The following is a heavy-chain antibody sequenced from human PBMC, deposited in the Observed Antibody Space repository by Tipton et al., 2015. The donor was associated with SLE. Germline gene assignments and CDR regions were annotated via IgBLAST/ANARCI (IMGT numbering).Heavy chain of an antibody. CDR2: IYHSGST. Sequence: TLSLTCTVSGGSISSYYWSWIRQTPGKGLEWIGYIYHSGSTYYNPSLKSRVTISVDTSKNQFSLKLSSVTAADTAVYYCARILAAAGTGGYWGQGTLVTVSS. V-gene: IGHV4-59*08. CDR3: ARILAAAGTGGY. CDR1: GGSISSYY. J-gene: IGHJ4*02. D-gene: IGHD6-13*01.